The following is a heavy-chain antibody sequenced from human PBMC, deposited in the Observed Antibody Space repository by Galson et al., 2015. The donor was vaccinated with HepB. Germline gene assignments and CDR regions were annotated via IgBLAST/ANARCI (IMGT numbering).Heavy chain of an antibody. CDR3: ARDKGSGSATFDY. CDR2: ISSSGSTI. V-gene: IGHV3-11*04. J-gene: IGHJ4*02. CDR1: GFTFSDYY. Sequence: SLRLSCAASGFTFSDYYMSWIRQAPGKGLEWVSYISSSGSTIYYADSVKGRFTISRDNAKNSLYLQMNSLRAEDTAVYYCARDKGSGSATFDYWGQGTLVTVSS. D-gene: IGHD1-26*01.